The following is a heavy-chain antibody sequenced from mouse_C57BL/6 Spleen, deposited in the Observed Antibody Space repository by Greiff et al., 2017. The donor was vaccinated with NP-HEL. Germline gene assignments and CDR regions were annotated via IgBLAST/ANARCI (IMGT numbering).Heavy chain of an antibody. Sequence: VMLVESGAELARPGASVKLSCKASGYTFTSYGISWVKQRTGQGLEWIGEIYPRSGNTYYNEKFKGKATLTADKSSSTAYMELRSLTSEDSAVYFCARQDYSNPAWFAYWGQGTLVTVSA. CDR2: IYPRSGNT. D-gene: IGHD2-5*01. J-gene: IGHJ3*01. V-gene: IGHV1-81*01. CDR3: ARQDYSNPAWFAY. CDR1: GYTFTSYG.